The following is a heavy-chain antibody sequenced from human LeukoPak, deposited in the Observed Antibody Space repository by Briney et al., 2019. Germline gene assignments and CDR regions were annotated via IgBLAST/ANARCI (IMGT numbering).Heavy chain of an antibody. J-gene: IGHJ5*02. CDR2: IYPNGGST. D-gene: IGHD6-13*01. Sequence: ASVEVSCKASGYTLTRYYMHCVPQSPGQGFVWMRIIYPNGGSTSYAQKFQGRATMTRDMSTSTVYMELSSLRSEDTAVYYCARDRRYSSSWSRTHNWFDPWGQGTLVTVSS. CDR3: ARDRRYSSSWSRTHNWFDP. CDR1: GYTLTRYY. V-gene: IGHV1-46*01.